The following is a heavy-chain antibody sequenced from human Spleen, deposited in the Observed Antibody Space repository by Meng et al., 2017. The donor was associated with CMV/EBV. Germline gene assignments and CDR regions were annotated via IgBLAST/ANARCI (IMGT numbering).Heavy chain of an antibody. CDR3: ALLLRYFDWASTASFDY. J-gene: IGHJ4*02. D-gene: IGHD3-9*01. CDR2: IYWNDDK. CDR1: SLSTSGVG. V-gene: IGHV2-5*01. Sequence: SLSTSGVGVGWIRQPPGKALEWLALIYWNDDKRYSPSLKSRLTITKDTSKNQVVLTMTNMEPVDTATYYCALLLRYFDWASTASFDYWGQGTLVTVSS.